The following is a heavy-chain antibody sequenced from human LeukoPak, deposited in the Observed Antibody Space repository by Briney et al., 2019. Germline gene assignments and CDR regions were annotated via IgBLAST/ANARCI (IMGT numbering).Heavy chain of an antibody. Sequence: SVKVSCKASGYTFTNYGISWVRQAPGQGLEWMGWISFYNGNTNYAQKLQGRVTMTTDTSTSTAYMELRSLRSDDTAVYYCARDRVAGSFSYYGMDVWGQGTTVTVSS. D-gene: IGHD6-19*01. CDR3: ARDRVAGSFSYYGMDV. CDR1: GYTFTNYG. J-gene: IGHJ6*02. CDR2: ISFYNGNT. V-gene: IGHV1-18*01.